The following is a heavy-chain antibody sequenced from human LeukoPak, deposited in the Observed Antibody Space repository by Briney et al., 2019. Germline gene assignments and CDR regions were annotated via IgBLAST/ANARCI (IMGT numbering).Heavy chain of an antibody. V-gene: IGHV3-74*01. CDR2: INGDGSST. CDR1: GFTFSFYW. D-gene: IGHD1-26*01. Sequence: GGSLRLSCAASGFTFSFYWMHWVRQAPGKGLVRVSRINGDGSSTIYADSVKGRLTISRDNAKNTLYLQMNSLRAEDTAVYYCARGGSPPEALGDAFDIWGQGTMVTVSS. CDR3: ARGGSPPEALGDAFDI. J-gene: IGHJ3*02.